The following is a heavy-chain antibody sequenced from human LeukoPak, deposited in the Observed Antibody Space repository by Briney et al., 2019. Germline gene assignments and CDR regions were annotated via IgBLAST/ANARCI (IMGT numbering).Heavy chain of an antibody. CDR1: GYTFSSYS. CDR2: ISGSGGST. CDR3: AKLGATIAVAHPLDY. D-gene: IGHD6-19*01. Sequence: GGSLRLSCAASGYTFSSYSMNWVRQAPGKGLEWVSAISGSGGSTYYADSVKGRFTISRDNSKNTLYLQMNSLRAEDTAVYYCAKLGATIAVAHPLDYWGQGTLVTVSS. V-gene: IGHV3-23*01. J-gene: IGHJ4*02.